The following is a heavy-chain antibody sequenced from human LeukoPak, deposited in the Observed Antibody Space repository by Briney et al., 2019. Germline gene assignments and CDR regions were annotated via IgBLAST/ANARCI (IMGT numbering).Heavy chain of an antibody. CDR3: AKDLGYSSGWYADYYMDV. CDR1: GFTFSTFA. J-gene: IGHJ6*03. V-gene: IGHV3-23*01. CDR2: IFPSGGEI. Sequence: GGSLRLSCAASGFTFSTFAMIWVRQPPGKGLEWVSSIFPSGGEIHYADFVRGRFTISRDNSKNTLSLQMNSLRAEDTAVYYCAKDLGYSSGWYADYYMDVWGKGTTVTVSS. D-gene: IGHD6-19*01.